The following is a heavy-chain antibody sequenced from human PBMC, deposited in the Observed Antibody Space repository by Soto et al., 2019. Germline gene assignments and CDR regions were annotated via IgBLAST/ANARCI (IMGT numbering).Heavy chain of an antibody. D-gene: IGHD4-4*01. J-gene: IGHJ6*02. CDR3: ARDIAIYSGKFDYGLDV. Sequence: PGGSLRLSCAVSGFTFSSYEMNWVRQAPGKGLEWVSYIGTSGKTIYYADSVRGRFTISRDNAKNSLYLQMNSLRAEDTAVYFCARDIAIYSGKFDYGLDVWGRGTTGTV. CDR2: IGTSGKTI. V-gene: IGHV3-48*03. CDR1: GFTFSSYE.